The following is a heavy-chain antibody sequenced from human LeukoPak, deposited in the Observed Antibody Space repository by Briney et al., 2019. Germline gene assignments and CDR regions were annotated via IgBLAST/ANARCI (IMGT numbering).Heavy chain of an antibody. V-gene: IGHV3-74*01. CDR1: RGFTFSTNW. Sequence: PGGSLRLSCAASRGFTFSTNWMYWVRQAPGKGLVWVSRVNSDGSSTAYADSVKGRFTISRDNVNNILYLQMNSLRAEDTAVYYCAGAGPEDYYDSSGYYRNWFDPWGQGTLVTVSS. CDR3: AGAGPEDYYDSSGYYRNWFDP. CDR2: VNSDGSST. D-gene: IGHD3-22*01. J-gene: IGHJ5*02.